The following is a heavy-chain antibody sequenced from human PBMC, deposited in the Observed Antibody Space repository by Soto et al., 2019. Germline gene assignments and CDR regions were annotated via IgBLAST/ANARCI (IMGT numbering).Heavy chain of an antibody. J-gene: IGHJ6*02. D-gene: IGHD2-8*01. Sequence: ASVKVSCKASGGTFSSYAISWVRQAPGQGLEWMGGIIPIFGTANYAQKFQGRVTITADESTSTAYMELSSLRSEDTAVYYCARARGILYGDYTKYYYRMDVWGQGTTVTVSS. CDR2: IIPIFGTA. V-gene: IGHV1-69*13. CDR1: GGTFSSYA. CDR3: ARARGILYGDYTKYYYRMDV.